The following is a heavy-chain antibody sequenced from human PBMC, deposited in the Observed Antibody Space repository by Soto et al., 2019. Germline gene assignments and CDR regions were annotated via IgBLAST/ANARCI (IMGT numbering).Heavy chain of an antibody. CDR3: ARTFRGVIANTDY. Sequence: QVQLVQSGAEVKKPGASVKVSCKASGYTFISYAMHWVRQAPGQRLEWMGWINAGNGNTKYSQKFQGRVTITRDTSASTAYMELSSLRSEDTAVYYCARTFRGVIANTDYWGQGTLVTVSS. CDR2: INAGNGNT. V-gene: IGHV1-3*01. D-gene: IGHD3-16*02. CDR1: GYTFISYA. J-gene: IGHJ4*02.